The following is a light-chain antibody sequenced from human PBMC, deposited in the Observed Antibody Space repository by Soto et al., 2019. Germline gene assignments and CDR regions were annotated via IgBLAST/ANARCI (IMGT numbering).Light chain of an antibody. CDR3: NSYTSSSTRYVL. CDR2: DVS. V-gene: IGLV2-14*01. Sequence: QSALTQPASVSGSPGQSITISCTGTSSDVGGYNYVSWYQQHPGEAPRLIIYDVSNRPSGVSNRFSGSKSGNTASLIISGLRAEDEADYYCNSYTSSSTRYVLFGGGTKLTVL. J-gene: IGLJ2*01. CDR1: SSDVGGYNY.